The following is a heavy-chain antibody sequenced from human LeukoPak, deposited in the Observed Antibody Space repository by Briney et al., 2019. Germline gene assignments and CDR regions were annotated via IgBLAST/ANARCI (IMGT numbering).Heavy chain of an antibody. CDR1: GFTFSSYG. CDR2: ISYDGSNK. D-gene: IGHD4-17*01. Sequence: GGSLRLSCAASGFTFSSYGMHWVRQAPGKGLEWVAVISYDGSNKYYADSVKGRFTISRDNSKNTVYLQMNSLRAEDTAVYYCASTVSFDYWGQGTLVTVSS. CDR3: ASTVSFDY. V-gene: IGHV3-30*03. J-gene: IGHJ4*02.